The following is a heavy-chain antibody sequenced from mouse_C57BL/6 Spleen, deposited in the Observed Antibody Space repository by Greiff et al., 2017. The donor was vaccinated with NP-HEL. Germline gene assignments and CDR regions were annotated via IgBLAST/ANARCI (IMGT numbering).Heavy chain of an antibody. Sequence: EVQVVESGGDLVKPGGSLKLSCAASGFTFSSYGMSWVRQTPDKRLEWVATISSGGSYTYYPDSVKGRFTISRDNAKNTLYLQMSSLKSEDTAMYYCARWKEDYDYVGYAMDYWGQGTSVTVSS. J-gene: IGHJ4*01. CDR3: ARWKEDYDYVGYAMDY. CDR1: GFTFSSYG. D-gene: IGHD2-4*01. CDR2: ISSGGSYT. V-gene: IGHV5-6*01.